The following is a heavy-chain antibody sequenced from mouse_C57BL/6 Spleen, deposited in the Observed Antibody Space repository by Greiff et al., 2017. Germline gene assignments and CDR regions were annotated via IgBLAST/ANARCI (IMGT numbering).Heavy chain of an antibody. J-gene: IGHJ3*01. D-gene: IGHD2-2*01. V-gene: IGHV1-59*01. CDR3: AGNGYEGFAY. Sequence: QVQLQQPGAELVRPGTSVKLSCKASGYTFTSYWMHWVKQRPGQGLEWIGVIDPSDSYTNYNQKFKGKATLTVDTSSSTAYMQLSSLTSEDSAVYYCAGNGYEGFAYWGQGTLVTVSA. CDR2: IDPSDSYT. CDR1: GYTFTSYW.